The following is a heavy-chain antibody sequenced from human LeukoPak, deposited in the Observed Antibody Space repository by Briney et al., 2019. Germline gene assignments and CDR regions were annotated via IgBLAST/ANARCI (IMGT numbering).Heavy chain of an antibody. CDR3: ARQLPTAASDTRGYFDY. CDR2: IFYGEST. D-gene: IGHD2-2*01. J-gene: IGHJ4*01. Sequence: WVRQAPGKGLEWIGCIFYGESTHYNPSLKSRATISVDTSKNQFSLKLTSVTAADAAIYYCARQLPTAASDTRGYFDYWGQGTVVTVSS. V-gene: IGHV4-39*01.